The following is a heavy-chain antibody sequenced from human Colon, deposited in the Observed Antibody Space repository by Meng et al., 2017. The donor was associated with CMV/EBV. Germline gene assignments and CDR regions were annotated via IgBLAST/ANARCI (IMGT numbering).Heavy chain of an antibody. CDR1: GFTFRNYW. D-gene: IGHD1-26*01. V-gene: IGHV3-7*01. J-gene: IGHJ4*02. CDR2: IKQDGSEK. Sequence: GESLKISCVASGFTFRNYWMTWVRQAPGKGLEWVANIKQDGSEKQYADSVQGRFTISRDNAKNSLDLQMNSLRADDTAVYFCARGSISGVTYWEYWGRGTLVTVSS. CDR3: ARGSISGVTYWEY.